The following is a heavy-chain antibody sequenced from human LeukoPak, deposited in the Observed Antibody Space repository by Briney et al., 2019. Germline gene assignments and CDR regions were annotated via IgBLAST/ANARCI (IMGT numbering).Heavy chain of an antibody. CDR3: AKRSYGSDYYGMDV. D-gene: IGHD5-18*01. CDR1: GFTFSSYA. V-gene: IGHV3-23*01. CDR2: ISGSGGST. Sequence: GGSLRLSCAASGFTFSSYAMSWVPQAPGKGLEWVSAISGSGGSTYYADSVKGRFTISRDNSKNTLYLQMDSLRAEDTAVYYCAKRSYGSDYYGMDVWGQGTTVTVSS. J-gene: IGHJ6*02.